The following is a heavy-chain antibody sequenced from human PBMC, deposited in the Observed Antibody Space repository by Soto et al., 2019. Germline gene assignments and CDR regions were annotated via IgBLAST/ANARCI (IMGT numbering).Heavy chain of an antibody. V-gene: IGHV3-23*01. J-gene: IGHJ4*02. CDR3: AKLTAA. Sequence: GGSLRVSCAASGFTFSAYVMSWVRQAPGKGLEWVSSITSSGGVTYYADSVKGRFTVSRDNSKNTVYLQMNSLRDEDTAVYYCAKLTAAWGQGTLVTGSS. CDR2: ITSSGGVT. CDR1: GFTFSAYV. D-gene: IGHD6-13*01.